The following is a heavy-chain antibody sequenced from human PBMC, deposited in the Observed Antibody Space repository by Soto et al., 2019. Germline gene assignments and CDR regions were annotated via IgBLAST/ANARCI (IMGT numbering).Heavy chain of an antibody. J-gene: IGHJ4*02. V-gene: IGHV4-34*01. Sequence: QVQLQQWGAGLLKPSETLSLTCAVYGGSFSGYYWSWIRQPPGKGLEWIGEINQSGSTNYNPSLKSRVTISVDTSKNQSSLKLSSVIAADTAVYYCARTYSSSWSPFDHWGQGTLVTVSS. D-gene: IGHD6-13*01. CDR2: INQSGST. CDR1: GGSFSGYY. CDR3: ARTYSSSWSPFDH.